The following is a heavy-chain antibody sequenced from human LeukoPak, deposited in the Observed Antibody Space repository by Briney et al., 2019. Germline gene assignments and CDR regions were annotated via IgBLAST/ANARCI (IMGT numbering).Heavy chain of an antibody. V-gene: IGHV3-53*01. J-gene: IGHJ4*02. CDR1: GFTVSSNY. CDR2: IYSGGST. D-gene: IGHD5-24*01. CDR3: ASLEEMATMAIDY. Sequence: PGGSLRLSCAASGFTVSSNYMSWVRQAPGQGLEWVSVIYSGGSTYYADSVKGRFTISRDNSNNTLYLQMNSLRAEDTAVYYCASLEEMATMAIDYWGQGTLVTVSS.